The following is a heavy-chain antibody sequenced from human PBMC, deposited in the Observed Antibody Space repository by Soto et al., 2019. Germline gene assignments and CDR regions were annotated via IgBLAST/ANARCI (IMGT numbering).Heavy chain of an antibody. CDR1: GYSLSSYW. CDR2: IYPGDSDT. CDR3: VRMGFSGGGYLSYYYYGMDI. Sequence: RESLKNSWKAAGYSLSSYWNGWGGQMPGKGLGWVGIIYPGDSDTRYSPSFQGQVTISADKSISPAYLQWSSLKASDTAMYYCVRMGFSGGGYLSYYYYGMDIWGQGTTVTVSS. J-gene: IGHJ6*02. V-gene: IGHV5-51*01. D-gene: IGHD5-12*01.